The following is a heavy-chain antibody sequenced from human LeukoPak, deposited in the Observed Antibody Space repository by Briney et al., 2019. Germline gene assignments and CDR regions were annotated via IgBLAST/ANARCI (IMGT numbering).Heavy chain of an antibody. D-gene: IGHD6-19*01. CDR1: GFPFSGSW. CDR3: ATWTSDWEFAY. CDR2: IKEDGSDK. Sequence: PGGSLRLSCAASGFPFSGSWMTWVRQAPGKGLEWVAHIKEDGSDKYYVDSVTGRFTISRDNTKNSLYLQMSSLRAEDTAVYYCATWTSDWEFAYWGQGTLVSVSS. J-gene: IGHJ4*02. V-gene: IGHV3-7*05.